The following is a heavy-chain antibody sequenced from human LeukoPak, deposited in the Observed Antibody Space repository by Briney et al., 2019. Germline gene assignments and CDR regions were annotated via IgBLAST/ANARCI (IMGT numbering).Heavy chain of an antibody. D-gene: IGHD5-18*01. CDR1: GYTFTSYD. V-gene: IGHV1-8*01. CDR3: ARGPGYSYPYYFDY. J-gene: IGHJ4*02. Sequence: VASVKVSCKASGYTFTSYDINWVRQATGQGLEWMGWMNPNSGNTGYAQKFQGRVTMTTDTSTSTAYMELRSLRSDDTAVYYCARGPGYSYPYYFDYWGQGTLVTVSS. CDR2: MNPNSGNT.